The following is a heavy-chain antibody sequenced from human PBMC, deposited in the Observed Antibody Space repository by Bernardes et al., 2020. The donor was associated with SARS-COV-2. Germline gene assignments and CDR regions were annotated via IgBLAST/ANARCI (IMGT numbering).Heavy chain of an antibody. V-gene: IGHV4-59*01. CDR2: VFDSGRP. D-gene: IGHD4-17*01. CDR1: GGYIASNH. CDR3: ARAVTCGEDCSVFYYYGMDV. Sequence: SETLSLTCTVAGGYIASNHSAWIRQSPGKGREWIGNVFDSGRPTYNASFQSRVSMSVDASKNQLSLRLSSVTTADTAVYYCARAVTCGEDCSVFYYYGMDVWGQGTTVTVSS. J-gene: IGHJ6*02.